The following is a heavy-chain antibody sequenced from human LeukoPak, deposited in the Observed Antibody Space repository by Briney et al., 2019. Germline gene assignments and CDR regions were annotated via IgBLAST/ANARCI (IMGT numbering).Heavy chain of an antibody. D-gene: IGHD6-13*01. Sequence: SVKVSCKASGGTFSSYAISWVRQAPGQGLEWMGGIIPIFGTANYAQKFQGRVTITTDESTSTAYMELSSLRSEDTAVYYCARDSSSWYFSQRLNWLDPWGQGTLVTVSS. CDR1: GGTFSSYA. CDR3: ARDSSSWYFSQRLNWLDP. CDR2: IIPIFGTA. V-gene: IGHV1-69*05. J-gene: IGHJ5*02.